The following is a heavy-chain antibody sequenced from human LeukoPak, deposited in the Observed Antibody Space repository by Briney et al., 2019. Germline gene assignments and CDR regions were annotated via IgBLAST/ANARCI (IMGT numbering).Heavy chain of an antibody. J-gene: IGHJ3*02. CDR1: GYSFSGYY. CDR2: INPSGGGT. Sequence: ASVKVSCKTSGYSFSGYYIHWVRQAPGQGLEWMGIINPSGGGTTYAQKFQGRVTMTSNTSTSTVYMDLTGLRSEDTAVYYCARAAYYHFWSGRSPYDAFDIWGQGTMVTVSS. D-gene: IGHD3-3*02. V-gene: IGHV1-46*01. CDR3: ARAAYYHFWSGRSPYDAFDI.